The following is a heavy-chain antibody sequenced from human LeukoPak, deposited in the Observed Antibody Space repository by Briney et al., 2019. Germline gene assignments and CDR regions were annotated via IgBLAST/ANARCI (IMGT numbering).Heavy chain of an antibody. D-gene: IGHD2-2*02. CDR1: GFIFSSYA. V-gene: IGHV3-23*01. CDR3: AKSRSRSSTSCYNY. J-gene: IGHJ4*02. CDR2: ISGSDGNT. Sequence: PGGSLRLSCAASGFIFSSYAMSWVRQAPGKGLEWVSTISGSDGNTFYAESVKGRFTISRDNSQNTLYLEMNSLRADDTAMYYCAKSRSRSSTSCYNYWGQGTLVTVSS.